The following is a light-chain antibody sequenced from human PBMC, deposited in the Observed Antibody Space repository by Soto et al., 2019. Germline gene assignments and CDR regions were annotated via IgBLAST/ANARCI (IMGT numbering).Light chain of an antibody. CDR2: GAS. Sequence: EIVMTQSPATLSVSPGERATLSCRASQSGRSNLAWYQQKLGQAPRLLIYGASNRATGIPDRFSGSGSGTDFTLTISRLEPEDFAVYYCQQYGSSPRTFGQGTKVDIK. J-gene: IGKJ1*01. V-gene: IGKV3-20*01. CDR1: QSGRSN. CDR3: QQYGSSPRT.